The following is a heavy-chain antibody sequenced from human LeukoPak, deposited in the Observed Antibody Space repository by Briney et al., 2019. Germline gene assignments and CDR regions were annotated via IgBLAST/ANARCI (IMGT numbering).Heavy chain of an antibody. V-gene: IGHV3-30*02. CDR3: AKDWEETVTIWGL. CDR2: IRYDGSDK. D-gene: IGHD4-17*01. CDR1: GFTFSSFA. Sequence: GGSLRLSCAASGFTFSSFAMHWVRQSPDRGLEWVAFIRYDGSDKHYADSVKGRFTISRDNSRNTLYLQMNSLRAEDTAVYYCAKDWEETVTIWGLWGRGTLVTVSS. J-gene: IGHJ2*01.